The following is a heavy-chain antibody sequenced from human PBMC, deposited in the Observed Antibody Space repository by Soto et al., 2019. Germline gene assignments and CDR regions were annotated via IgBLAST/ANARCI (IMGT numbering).Heavy chain of an antibody. V-gene: IGHV3-21*04. CDR1: GFTFSSNS. CDR2: IDSTSMHI. Sequence: PGGSLRLSCAASGFTFSSNSMIWVRQAPGKGLEWVSYIDSTSMHIYYADSVKGRFTITRDNAKKSVYLQMTSLKTEDTAVYYCVRATYFSDSSGYTRCLDSWGQGTLVTVSS. D-gene: IGHD3-22*01. CDR3: VRATYFSDSSGYTRCLDS. J-gene: IGHJ4*02.